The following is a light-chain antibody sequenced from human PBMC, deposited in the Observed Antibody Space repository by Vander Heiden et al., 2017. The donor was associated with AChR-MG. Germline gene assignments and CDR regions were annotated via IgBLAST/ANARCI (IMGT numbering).Light chain of an antibody. V-gene: IGLV2-14*03. CDR1: SSDIGSDNY. J-gene: IGLJ3*02. CDR2: AVS. Sequence: QSALTQPASVSGSPGQSITIPCSGTSSDIGSDNYVSWYQQHPGTAPKLMIYAVSNRPSGVSSRFSGSKSGYTASLTISGLQTEDEADYYCSSYTRSTTLVFGGGTKLTVL. CDR3: SSYTRSTTLV.